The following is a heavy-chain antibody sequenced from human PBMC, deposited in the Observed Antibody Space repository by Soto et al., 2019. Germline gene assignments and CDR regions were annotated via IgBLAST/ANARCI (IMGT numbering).Heavy chain of an antibody. CDR1: GFTFSSYS. J-gene: IGHJ6*02. CDR2: ISYDGSDN. CDR3: AREAGVYGSGSYGMDV. Sequence: QVQLVESGGGVVQPGRSLRLSCAASGFTFSSYSMHWVRQAPGKGLEWVAVISYDGSDNYYADSVKGRFTISRDNSKNTLYLQMNTLRAEDTAVYYCAREAGVYGSGSYGMDVWGQGTTVTVSS. V-gene: IGHV3-30-3*01. D-gene: IGHD3-10*01.